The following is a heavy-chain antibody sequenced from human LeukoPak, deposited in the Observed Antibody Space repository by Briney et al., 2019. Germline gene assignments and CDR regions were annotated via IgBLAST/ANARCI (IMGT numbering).Heavy chain of an antibody. CDR1: GFTFSNAW. Sequence: PGGSLRLSCAASGFTFSNAWMNWVRQAPGKGLEWVGRIKSKTDGGTTDYAAPVKGRFTILRDDSKKTLFLQMNSLKTEDTAVYYCTRGAYGDYYFDYWGQGTLVTVSS. CDR2: IKSKTDGGTT. CDR3: TRGAYGDYYFDY. V-gene: IGHV3-15*01. D-gene: IGHD4-17*01. J-gene: IGHJ4*02.